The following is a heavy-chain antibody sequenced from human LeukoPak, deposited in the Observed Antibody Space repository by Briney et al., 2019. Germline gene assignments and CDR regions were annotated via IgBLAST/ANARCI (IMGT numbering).Heavy chain of an antibody. Sequence: GASVKVSCKVSGYTLTELSMHWVRQAPGKGLEWMGGFDPEDGETIYAQKFQGRVTMTEDTSTDTAYMELSSLKSEDTAVYYCATQQSLLEPRFDYWGQGTLSPSPQ. CDR1: GYTLTELS. J-gene: IGHJ4*02. CDR3: ATQQSLLEPRFDY. D-gene: IGHD1-1*01. V-gene: IGHV1-24*01. CDR2: FDPEDGET.